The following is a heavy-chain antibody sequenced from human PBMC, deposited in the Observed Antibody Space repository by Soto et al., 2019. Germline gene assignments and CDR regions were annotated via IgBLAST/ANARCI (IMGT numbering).Heavy chain of an antibody. V-gene: IGHV3-9*01. CDR3: AKSPPAAAGIRYFDY. CDR2: ISWNSGSI. CDR1: GFTFDDYA. J-gene: IGHJ4*02. D-gene: IGHD6-13*01. Sequence: GGSLRLSCAASGFTFDDYAMHWVRQAPGKGLEWVSGISWNSGSIGYADSVKGRFTISRDNAKNSLYLQMNSLRAEDTALYYCAKSPPAAAGIRYFDYWGQGTLVTVSS.